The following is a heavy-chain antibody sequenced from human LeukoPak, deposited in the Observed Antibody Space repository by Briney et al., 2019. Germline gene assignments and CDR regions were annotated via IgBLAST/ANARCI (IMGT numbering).Heavy chain of an antibody. CDR2: IYYSGRT. J-gene: IGHJ4*02. V-gene: IGHV4-39*01. CDR3: ARRYRGALH. D-gene: IGHD1-14*01. Sequence: PSETLSLTCTVSGGSLSSSSYYWGWVRQPPGRGLEWIGSIYYSGRTYNNPSLKSRVTISADTSKNQFSLNLNSVTAADTAVYYCARRYRGALHWGQGTLVTVSS. CDR1: GGSLSSSSYY.